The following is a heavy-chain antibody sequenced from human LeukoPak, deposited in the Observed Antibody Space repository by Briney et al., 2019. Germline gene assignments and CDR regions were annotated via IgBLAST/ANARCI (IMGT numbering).Heavy chain of an antibody. CDR1: GFTFSSYG. Sequence: PGGSLRLSCAASGFTFSSYGMHWVRQAPGKGLEWVAFIDKSGGTTYYADSVKGRFTISRDNAKSSLYLEMNSLRAEDTAVYYCGRGHWGLDYWGQGTLVTVSS. CDR2: IDKSGGTT. CDR3: GRGHWGLDY. D-gene: IGHD7-27*01. V-gene: IGHV3-48*04. J-gene: IGHJ4*02.